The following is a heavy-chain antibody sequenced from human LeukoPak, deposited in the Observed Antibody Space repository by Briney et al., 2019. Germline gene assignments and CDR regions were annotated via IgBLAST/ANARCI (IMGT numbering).Heavy chain of an antibody. Sequence: AGGSLRLSCAASGFTLSSYAMSWVRQAPGKGLEWVSAISGSGGSTYYADSVKGRFTISRDNSKNTLYLQMNSLRAEDTAVYYCAGALAVAGTFDYWGQGTLVTVSS. CDR1: GFTLSSYA. V-gene: IGHV3-23*01. D-gene: IGHD6-19*01. CDR2: ISGSGGST. CDR3: AGALAVAGTFDY. J-gene: IGHJ4*02.